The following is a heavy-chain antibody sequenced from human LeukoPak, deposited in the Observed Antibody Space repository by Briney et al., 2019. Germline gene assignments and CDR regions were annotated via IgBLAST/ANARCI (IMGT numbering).Heavy chain of an antibody. J-gene: IGHJ4*02. D-gene: IGHD1-20*01. CDR2: IKEDESEK. CDR3: ARESLYTWTPIDH. V-gene: IGHV3-7*01. CDR1: GFTFSSHW. Sequence: PGGSLRVSCAASGFTFSSHWMSWVRQAPGKGLEWVANIKEDESEKNYVDSVKGRFTISRDNAKNSLYVQMNSLRAEDTAVYYCARESLYTWTPIDHCGQGTLVTVSS.